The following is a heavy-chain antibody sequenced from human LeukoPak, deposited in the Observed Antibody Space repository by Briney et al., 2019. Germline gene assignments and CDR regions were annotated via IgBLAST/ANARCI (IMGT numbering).Heavy chain of an antibody. J-gene: IGHJ4*02. D-gene: IGHD3-10*01. CDR3: AKAYGSGRGFDFFDY. CDR2: ITGNGFTT. Sequence: PGGSLRLSCAASGVTFNSYAMAWVRRAPGKGLEWVSLITGNGFTTYYPDSVKGRFTISRDNSKNTLSLQMNSLRGDDTAVYYCAKAYGSGRGFDFFDYWGQGTLVTVSS. V-gene: IGHV3-23*01. CDR1: GVTFNSYA.